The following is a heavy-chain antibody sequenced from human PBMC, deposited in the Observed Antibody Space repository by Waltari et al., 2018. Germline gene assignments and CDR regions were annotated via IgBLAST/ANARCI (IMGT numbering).Heavy chain of an antibody. V-gene: IGHV1-69*12. CDR3: ARMVLGIDGYEQPFDY. Sequence: QVQLVQSGAEVKKPGSSVKVSCKASGGTFSSYAISWVRQAPGQGLEWMGGSIPNFGKANYAQKFQGRVTITADESTSTAYMELSSLRSEDTAVYYCARMVLGIDGYEQPFDYWGQGTLVTVSS. D-gene: IGHD5-12*01. J-gene: IGHJ4*02. CDR2: SIPNFGKA. CDR1: GGTFSSYA.